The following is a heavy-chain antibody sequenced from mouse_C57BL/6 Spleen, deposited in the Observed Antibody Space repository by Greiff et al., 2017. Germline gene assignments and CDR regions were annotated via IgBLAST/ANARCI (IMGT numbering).Heavy chain of an antibody. CDR1: GFTFSSYT. V-gene: IGHV5-9*01. D-gene: IGHD2-4*01. CDR2: ISGGGGNT. CDR3: ARLYYDYPFAY. Sequence: EVKLMESGGGLVKPGGSLKLSCAASGFTFSSYTMSWVRQTPEKRLEWVATISGGGGNTYYPDSVKGRFTISRDNAKNTLYLQMSSLRSEDTALYYGARLYYDYPFAYWGQGTLVTVSA. J-gene: IGHJ3*01.